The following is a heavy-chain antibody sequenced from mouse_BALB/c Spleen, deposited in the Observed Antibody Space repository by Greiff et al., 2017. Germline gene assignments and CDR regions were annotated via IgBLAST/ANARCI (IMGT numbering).Heavy chain of an antibody. D-gene: IGHD1-1*01. V-gene: IGHV1-7*01. J-gene: IGHJ4*01. CDR2: INPSTGYT. Sequence: LVESGAELAKPGASVKMSCKASGYTFTSYWMHWVKQRPGQGLEWIGYINPSTGYTEYNQKFKDKATLTADKSSSTAYMQLSSLTSEDSAVYYCARPPTDYYAMDYWGQGTSVTVSS. CDR3: ARPPTDYYAMDY. CDR1: GYTFTSYW.